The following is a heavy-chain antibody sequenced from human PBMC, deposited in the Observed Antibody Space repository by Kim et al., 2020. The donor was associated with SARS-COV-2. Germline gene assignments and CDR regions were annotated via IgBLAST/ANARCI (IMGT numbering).Heavy chain of an antibody. CDR1: GFSLTSRGTC. CDR2: IDWDDDK. V-gene: IGHV2-70*11. Sequence: SGPTLVKPTQTLTLTCTFSGFSLTSRGTCVSWIRQPPGKALEWLARIDWDDDKYYSTSLKTRLTISKDTSKNQVVLTMTNMDPVDTATYYCARTSGKGYCSTIGYLRGGWFDPWGQGTLVTVSS. CDR3: ARTSGKGYCSTIGYLRGGWFDP. D-gene: IGHD2-15*01. J-gene: IGHJ5*02.